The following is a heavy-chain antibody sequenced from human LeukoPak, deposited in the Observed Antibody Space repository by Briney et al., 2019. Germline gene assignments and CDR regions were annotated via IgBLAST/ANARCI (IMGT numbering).Heavy chain of an antibody. CDR1: GGSISSYY. V-gene: IGHV4-59*08. CDR3: ARQYYGDYADY. CDR2: IYYSGST. Sequence: PSETLSLTCTVSGGSISSYYWSWIRQPPGKRLEWIGYIYYSGSTNYNPSLKSRVTISVDTSKNQFSLKLSSVTAADTAVYYCARQYYGDYADYWGQGTLVTVSS. J-gene: IGHJ4*02. D-gene: IGHD4-17*01.